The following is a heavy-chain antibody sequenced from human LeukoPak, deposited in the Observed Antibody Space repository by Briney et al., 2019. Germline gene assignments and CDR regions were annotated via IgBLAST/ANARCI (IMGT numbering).Heavy chain of an antibody. CDR2: ISSASNYN. Sequence: PGGSLRLSCAASGSIFSRHSMNWLRQSPGKRLEWVSSISSASNYNSYADSVKGRFTISRDNAKNSLFLDMTSLKDEDTAAYYCTATIHGSTADSEGYYPNWFDPWGQGTLVTVSS. J-gene: IGHJ5*02. V-gene: IGHV3-21*06. D-gene: IGHD3-16*01. CDR1: GSIFSRHS. CDR3: TATIHGSTADSEGYYPNWFDP.